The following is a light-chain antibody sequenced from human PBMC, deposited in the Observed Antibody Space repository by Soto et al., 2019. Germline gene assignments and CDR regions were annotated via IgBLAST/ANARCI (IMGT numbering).Light chain of an antibody. Sequence: QSVLTQPASVSGSPGQSITISCTVYIHYDFVSWYQQHPGTAPKLVIYEVSNRPSGTSDRFSGSKSGHTASLTISGLQTEDEAVYYCGSYTSSSNYVFGTGTKVTVL. CDR2: EVS. J-gene: IGLJ1*01. CDR3: GSYTSSSNYV. CDR1: IHYDF. V-gene: IGLV2-14*01.